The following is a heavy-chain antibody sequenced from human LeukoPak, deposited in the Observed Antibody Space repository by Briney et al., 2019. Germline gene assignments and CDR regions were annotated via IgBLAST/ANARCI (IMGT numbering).Heavy chain of an antibody. J-gene: IGHJ4*02. CDR2: IYSGGST. CDR3: ARAEREDDSSGYYFSG. V-gene: IGHV3-53*01. Sequence: GGSLRLSCAASGFTVSSNYMSWVRQAPGKGLEWVSVIYSGGSTYYADSVKGRFTISRENSKNTLYLQMNSLRAEDTAVYYCARAEREDDSSGYYFSGWGQGTLVTVSS. CDR1: GFTVSSNY. D-gene: IGHD3-22*01.